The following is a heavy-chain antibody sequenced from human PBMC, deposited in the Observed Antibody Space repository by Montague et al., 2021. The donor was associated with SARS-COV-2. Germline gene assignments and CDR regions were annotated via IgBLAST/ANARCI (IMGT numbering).Heavy chain of an antibody. V-gene: IGHV3-23*03. CDR1: GFTFNSYV. Sequence: SRRLSFAASGFTFNSYVMSWVRQAPGKGLEWVSIIYSGGSSTYYADSVKGRFTISRDNSKNTLYLQVNSMIAEDTAVYYCAKTHRYYNRNFDYWGQGTLVTVSS. D-gene: IGHD3-22*01. CDR2: IYSGGSST. J-gene: IGHJ4*02. CDR3: AKTHRYYNRNFDY.